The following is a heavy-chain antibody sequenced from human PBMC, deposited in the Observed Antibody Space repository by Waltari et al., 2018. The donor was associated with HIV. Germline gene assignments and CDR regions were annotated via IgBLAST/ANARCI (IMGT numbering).Heavy chain of an antibody. CDR1: GFTFNNYT. CDR3: ARDPLGFCSGGSCHWDY. Sequence: EVQLVQSGGGLVKPGGSLTLSCAASGFTFNNYTMNWVRQATGKGLEWVSSISDNGDYIYYADSMRGRFTISRDDVGKSLFLHMYSLRVDDSAVYYCARDPLGFCSGGSCHWDYWGQGSLVTVSS. V-gene: IGHV3-21*01. D-gene: IGHD2-15*01. J-gene: IGHJ4*02. CDR2: ISDNGDYI.